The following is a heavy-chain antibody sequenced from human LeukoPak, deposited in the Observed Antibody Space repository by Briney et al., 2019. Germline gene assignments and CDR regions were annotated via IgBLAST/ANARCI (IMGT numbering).Heavy chain of an antibody. J-gene: IGHJ6*02. CDR1: GGSFSGYY. CDR3: ARGPTTYSSSWFYYYYGMDV. CDR2: INHSGST. Sequence: SETLSLTCAVYGGSFSGYYWSWIRQPPGKGLEWIGEINHSGSTNYNPSLKSRVTISVDTSKNQFSLKLSSVTAADTAVYYCARGPTTYSSSWFYYYYGMDVWGQGTTATVSS. D-gene: IGHD6-13*01. V-gene: IGHV4-34*01.